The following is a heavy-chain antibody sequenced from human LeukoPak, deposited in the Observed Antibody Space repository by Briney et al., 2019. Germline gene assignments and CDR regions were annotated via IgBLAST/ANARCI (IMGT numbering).Heavy chain of an antibody. CDR1: GESLNGHY. CDR3: AKNGQSGFSFDP. J-gene: IGHJ5*02. CDR2: GSDSGGT. D-gene: IGHD1-26*01. Sequence: PSETLSLTCAVYGESLNGHYWSWIRQSPGKGLEWIGEGSDSGGTKFNPSLKSRASISADTSRNQFSLKLRSVTAADTAVYYCAKNGQSGFSFDPWGQGTPVTVFS. V-gene: IGHV4-34*01.